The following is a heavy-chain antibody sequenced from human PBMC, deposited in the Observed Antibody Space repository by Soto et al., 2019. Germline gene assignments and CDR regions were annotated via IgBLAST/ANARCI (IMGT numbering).Heavy chain of an antibody. V-gene: IGHV1-69*12. J-gene: IGHJ6*02. D-gene: IGHD2-8*01. Sequence: QAQLVQSGAEVKKPGSSVKVSCRASGDTFRNYAINWVRQAPGQGLEWMGGIIPIFGTTKDAQKFQGRVTITADESTSTTYMELRSLTSEDTAVYYFASVKMVENYYHYGMDVWGQGTTVTVSS. CDR3: ASVKMVENYYHYGMDV. CDR1: GDTFRNYA. CDR2: IIPIFGTT.